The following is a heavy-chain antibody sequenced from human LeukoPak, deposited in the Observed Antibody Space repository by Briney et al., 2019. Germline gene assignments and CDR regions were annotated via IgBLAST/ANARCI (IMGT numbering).Heavy chain of an antibody. D-gene: IGHD3-16*01. Sequence: PSQTLSLTCTVSGGSISSGSYYWSWIRQPAGKGLEWIGRIYTSGSTNYNPSLKSRVTISVDTSRNQFSLKLSSVTAADTAVYYCARVTLGYYYYYMDVWGKGTTVTVSS. CDR3: ARVTLGYYYYYMDV. J-gene: IGHJ6*03. CDR2: IYTSGST. V-gene: IGHV4-61*02. CDR1: GGSISSGSYY.